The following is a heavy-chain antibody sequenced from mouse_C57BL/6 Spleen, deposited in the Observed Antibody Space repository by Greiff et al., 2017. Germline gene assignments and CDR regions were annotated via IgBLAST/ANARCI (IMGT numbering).Heavy chain of an antibody. V-gene: IGHV14-4*01. Sequence: EVQLQQPGAELVRPGASVKLSCTASGFTITDYYMHWVKQRPEQGLEWIGWIDPSNGDTDYAPKFQGKATLTADTSSNTAYLQLSSLTSEDTDVYYCTADGSCFAYWGQGTLVTVSA. CDR3: TADGSCFAY. CDR2: IDPSNGDT. J-gene: IGHJ3*01. D-gene: IGHD2-3*01. CDR1: GFTITDYY.